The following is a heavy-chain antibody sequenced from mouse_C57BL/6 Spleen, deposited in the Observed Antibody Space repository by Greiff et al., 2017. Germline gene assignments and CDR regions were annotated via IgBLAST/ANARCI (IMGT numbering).Heavy chain of an antibody. V-gene: IGHV5-4*01. CDR2: ISDGGSYT. CDR1: GFTFSSYA. J-gene: IGHJ2*01. Sequence: EVHLVESGGGLVKPGGSLKLSCAASGFTFSSYAMSWVRQTPEKRLEWVATISDGGSYTYYPDNVKGRFPISRDNAKNNLYLQMSHLKSEDTAMYYCARDHGGGFDDWGQGTTLTVSS. CDR3: ARDHGGGFDD.